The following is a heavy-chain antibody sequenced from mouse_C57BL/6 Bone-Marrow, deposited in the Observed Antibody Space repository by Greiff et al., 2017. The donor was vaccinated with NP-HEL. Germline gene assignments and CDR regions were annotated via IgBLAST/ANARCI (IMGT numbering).Heavy chain of an antibody. Sequence: DVKLVESGGGLVKPGGSLKLSCAASGFTFSDYGMHWVRQAPEKGLEWVAYISSGSSTIYYADTVKGRFTISRDNAKNTLFLQMTSLRSEDTAMYYCARRINSAWFAYWGKGTLVTVSA. V-gene: IGHV5-17*01. CDR2: ISSGSSTI. D-gene: IGHD3-2*02. CDR3: ARRINSAWFAY. CDR1: GFTFSDYG. J-gene: IGHJ3*01.